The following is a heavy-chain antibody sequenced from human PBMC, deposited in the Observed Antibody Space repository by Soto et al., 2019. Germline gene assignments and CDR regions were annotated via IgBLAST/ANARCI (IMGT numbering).Heavy chain of an antibody. V-gene: IGHV4-61*01. D-gene: IGHD3-16*01. CDR3: ARDSWGSVFS. CDR1: GGSVSSGSYY. Sequence: SETLSLTCTVSGGSVSSGSYYWSWIRQPPGKGLEWIGYIYYSGSTNYNPSLKSRVTISVDTSKNQFSLKLSSVTAADTAVYYCARDSWGSVFSWGQGTLVTVSS. J-gene: IGHJ4*02. CDR2: IYYSGST.